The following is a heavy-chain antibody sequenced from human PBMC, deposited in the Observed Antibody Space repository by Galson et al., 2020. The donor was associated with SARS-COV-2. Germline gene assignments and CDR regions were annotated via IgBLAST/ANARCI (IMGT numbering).Heavy chain of an antibody. CDR2: TSYDGTNK. CDR3: SRDRYTSGWYVGSTMDV. J-gene: IGHJ6*02. D-gene: IGHD6-19*01. Sequence: GESLKISCAASGFTFSSHTMHWVRQAPGKGLEWVALTSYDGTNKYHADSVKGRFNISRDNSKNTLYLQMNSLTAEDTAVYYCSRDRYTSGWYVGSTMDVWGQGTTGTVAS. V-gene: IGHV3-30*04. CDR1: GFTFSSHT.